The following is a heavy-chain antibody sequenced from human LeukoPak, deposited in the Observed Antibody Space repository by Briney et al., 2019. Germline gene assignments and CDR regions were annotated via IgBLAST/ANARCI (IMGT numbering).Heavy chain of an antibody. CDR2: TYCRSQWYN. CDR1: GDSVSSSSAT. V-gene: IGHV6-1*01. D-gene: IGHD1-1*01. CDR3: ARGWNYIDS. J-gene: IGHJ4*02. Sequence: SQTLSLTCAISGDSVSSSSATWSWIRQSPSSGLECLGRTYCRSQWYNDYAVSVRSRITINPDTSKNQFSLHLNSVTPEDTAVYYCARGWNYIDSWGQGTLVTVSS.